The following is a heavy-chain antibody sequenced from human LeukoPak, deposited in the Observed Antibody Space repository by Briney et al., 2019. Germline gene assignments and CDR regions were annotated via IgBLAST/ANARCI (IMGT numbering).Heavy chain of an antibody. CDR3: ARRALYSSGWLKFDP. CDR1: GFTFSSYS. Sequence: PGGSLRLSCAASGFTFSSYSMNWVRQAPGKRLEWVSSISSSSSYIYYADSVKGRFTISRDNAKNSLYLQMNSLRAEDTAVYYCARRALYSSGWLKFDPWGQGTLVTVSS. J-gene: IGHJ5*02. CDR2: ISSSSSYI. V-gene: IGHV3-21*01. D-gene: IGHD6-19*01.